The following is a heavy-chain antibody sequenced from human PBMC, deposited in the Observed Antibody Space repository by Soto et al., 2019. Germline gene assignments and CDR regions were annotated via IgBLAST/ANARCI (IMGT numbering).Heavy chain of an antibody. V-gene: IGHV1-46*03. CDR2: INPSGGST. D-gene: IGHD2-21*01. Sequence: QVQLVQSGAEVKKPGASVKVSCKASGYTFTSYYMHWVRQAPGQGLEWMGIINPSGGSTSYAQKFQGSVTMIRDTSKSSVYMEMSSLRSEDTAVYYCARSYVVVIATSKAEYFQHWGQGTLVTVSS. J-gene: IGHJ1*01. CDR3: ARSYVVVIATSKAEYFQH. CDR1: GYTFTSYY.